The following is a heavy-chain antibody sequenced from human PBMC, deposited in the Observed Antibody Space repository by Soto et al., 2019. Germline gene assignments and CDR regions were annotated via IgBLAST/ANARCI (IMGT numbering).Heavy chain of an antibody. CDR1: GGSISNFS. J-gene: IGHJ6*03. D-gene: IGHD2-8*01. V-gene: IGHV4-59*08. Sequence: PSETLSLTCTLSGGSISNFSSSWIRQPPGKGLEWIGYIFYTGRTNYNPSLKSRVTISVDTSKNQFSLKLSSVTAADTAVYYCARAPRVYYYYIDVWGKGTTVTVSS. CDR2: IFYTGRT. CDR3: ARAPRVYYYYIDV.